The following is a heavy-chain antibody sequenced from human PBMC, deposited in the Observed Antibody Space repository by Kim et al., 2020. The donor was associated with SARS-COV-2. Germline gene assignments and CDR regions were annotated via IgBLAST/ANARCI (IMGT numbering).Heavy chain of an antibody. D-gene: IGHD3-10*01. J-gene: IGHJ6*02. CDR1: GFTFSNAW. V-gene: IGHV3-15*01. Sequence: GVSRRLSCAASGFTFSNAWMSWVRQAPGKGLEWVGRIKNKIDGGTIDYAAPVRGRFTISRDDSKATVYLQMNNLKTEDTGVYYCATVYGRYYYAKDVWGHGTTVTVSS. CDR2: IKNKIDGGTI. CDR3: ATVYGRYYYAKDV.